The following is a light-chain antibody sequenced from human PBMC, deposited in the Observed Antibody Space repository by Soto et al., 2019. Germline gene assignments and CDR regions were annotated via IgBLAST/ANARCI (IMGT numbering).Light chain of an antibody. J-gene: IGLJ1*01. CDR2: DDN. CDR3: QVWDSSTDHRV. Sequence: SYELTQPPSVSVAPGQTARSSCGGNNIGGKSVHWYQQKPGQAPVLVVYDDNDRPSGIPERFSGSNSGNTATLTISRVEAGDEADYYCQVWDSSTDHRVFGTGTKVTVL. V-gene: IGLV3-21*02. CDR1: NIGGKS.